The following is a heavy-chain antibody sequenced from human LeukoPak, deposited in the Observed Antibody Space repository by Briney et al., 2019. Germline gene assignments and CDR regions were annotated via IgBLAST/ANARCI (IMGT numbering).Heavy chain of an antibody. CDR3: ASNYDSSGYTLDY. J-gene: IGHJ4*02. D-gene: IGHD3-22*01. V-gene: IGHV3-21*01. CDR2: ISSDSNYI. CDR1: GFTFSPYS. Sequence: GGSLRLSCAVSGFTFSPYSMNWVRQAPGKGLEWVSSISSDSNYIYYADSVKGRFTSSRDNAKNSLYLQMNSLRAEDTAVYYCASNYDSSGYTLDYWGQGTLVTVSS.